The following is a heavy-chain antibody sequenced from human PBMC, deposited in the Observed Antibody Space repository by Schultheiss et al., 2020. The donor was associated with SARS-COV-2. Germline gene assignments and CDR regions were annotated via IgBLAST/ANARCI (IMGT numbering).Heavy chain of an antibody. V-gene: IGHV4-34*01. CDR3: ARDYLSDSRYDY. Sequence: SETLSLTCTVSGGSISSYYWSWIRQPPGKGLEWIGEINHSGSTNYNPSLKSRVTISVDTSKNQFSLKLSSVTAADTAVYYCARDYLSDSRYDYWGQGTLVTVSS. J-gene: IGHJ4*02. CDR1: GGSISSYY. D-gene: IGHD3-22*01. CDR2: INHSGST.